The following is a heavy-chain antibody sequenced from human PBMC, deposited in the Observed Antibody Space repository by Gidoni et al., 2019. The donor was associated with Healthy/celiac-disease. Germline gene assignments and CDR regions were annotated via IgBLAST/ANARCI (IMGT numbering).Heavy chain of an antibody. D-gene: IGHD3-10*01. CDR3: ARDTNYPAYYGSGSYYNVNAFDI. CDR2: IDYSGST. CDR1: GGSISSYY. Sequence: QVQLQESGPGLVKPSETLSLTCTVPGGSISSYYWSWIRQPPGKGLEWIGYIDYSGSTNYNPSLKSRVTISVDTSKNQFSLKLSSVTAADTAVYYCARDTNYPAYYGSGSYYNVNAFDIWGQGTMVTVSS. J-gene: IGHJ3*02. V-gene: IGHV4-59*01.